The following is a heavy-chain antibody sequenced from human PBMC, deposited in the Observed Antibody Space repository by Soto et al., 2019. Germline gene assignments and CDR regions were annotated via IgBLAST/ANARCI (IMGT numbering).Heavy chain of an antibody. J-gene: IGHJ6*02. Sequence: QVQLVQSGAEVKKPGSSVKVSSKASGGTFSSYAISWVRQAPGQGLEWMGGIIPIFGTANYAQKFQGRVTITADESTSTAYMELSSLRSEDTAVYYCARELIGYCSGGSCYGMDVWGQGTTVTVSS. V-gene: IGHV1-69*12. CDR1: GGTFSSYA. CDR2: IIPIFGTA. D-gene: IGHD2-15*01. CDR3: ARELIGYCSGGSCYGMDV.